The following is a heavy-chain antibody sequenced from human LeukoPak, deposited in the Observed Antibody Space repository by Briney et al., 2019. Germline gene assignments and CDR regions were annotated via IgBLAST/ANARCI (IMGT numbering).Heavy chain of an antibody. J-gene: IGHJ6*03. CDR3: ARVGGAAAGTYYYYYMDV. CDR1: GFTFSSYE. Sequence: PGGSLRLSCAASGFTFSSYEMNWVRQAPGKGLEWVSYISSSGSPIYYADSVKGRFTISRDNAKNSLYLQMNSLRAEDTALYYCARVGGAAAGTYYYYYMDVWGKGTTVTVSS. V-gene: IGHV3-48*03. D-gene: IGHD6-13*01. CDR2: ISSSGSPI.